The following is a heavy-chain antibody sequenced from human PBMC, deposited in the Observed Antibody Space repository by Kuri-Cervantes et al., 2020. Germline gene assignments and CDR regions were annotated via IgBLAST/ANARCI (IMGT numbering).Heavy chain of an antibody. Sequence: SETLSLTCTVSGGSISSYYWSWIRQPPGKGLEWIGYIYYSGSTNYNPSLKSRVTISVDTSKNQFSLKLSSVTAADTAVYYCARDRSYYCSSTSCPDDAFDIWGQGTMVTASS. CDR1: GGSISSYY. J-gene: IGHJ3*02. D-gene: IGHD2-2*01. CDR3: ARDRSYYCSSTSCPDDAFDI. V-gene: IGHV4-59*01. CDR2: IYYSGST.